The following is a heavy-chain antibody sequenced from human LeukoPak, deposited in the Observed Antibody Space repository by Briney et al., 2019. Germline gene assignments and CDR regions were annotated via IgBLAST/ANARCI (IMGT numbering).Heavy chain of an antibody. CDR1: GGSFSGYY. D-gene: IGHD3-22*01. Sequence: TSETLSLTCAVYGGSFSGYYWSWIRQPPGKGLEWIGEINHSGSTYYNPSLKSRVIISVDTSKNQFSLKLSSVTAADTAVYYCARQGQMYYYDSSGYYPDYWGQGTLVTVSS. J-gene: IGHJ4*02. V-gene: IGHV4-34*01. CDR3: ARQGQMYYYDSSGYYPDY. CDR2: INHSGST.